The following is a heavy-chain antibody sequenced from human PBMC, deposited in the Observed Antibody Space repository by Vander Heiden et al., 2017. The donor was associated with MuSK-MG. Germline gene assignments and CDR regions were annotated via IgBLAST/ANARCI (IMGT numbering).Heavy chain of an antibody. CDR1: GYTFSTHG. D-gene: IGHD3-10*01. V-gene: IGHV1-3*01. CDR3: ARGSAMARGVISEY. CDR2: INAGPGST. J-gene: IGHJ4*02. Sequence: QVQLVQSGAEVKKPGASVKVSCKGSGYTFSTHGIHLVRQAPGPTLEWMGWINAGPGSTRYSPKFQGRVTITRDTSASTAYMELSSLTSEDTAVYYCARGSAMARGVISEYWGQGTLVTVSS.